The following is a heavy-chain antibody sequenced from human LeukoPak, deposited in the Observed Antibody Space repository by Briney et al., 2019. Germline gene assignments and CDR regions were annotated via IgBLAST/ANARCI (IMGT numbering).Heavy chain of an antibody. V-gene: IGHV3-21*01. CDR2: ISSSSSYI. CDR1: GFTFSSYS. CDR3: ARGVSKRGRSPVGDWFDP. D-gene: IGHD1-26*01. J-gene: IGHJ5*02. Sequence: GGSLRLSCAASGFTFSSYSMNWVRQAPGKGLEWVSSISSSSSYIYYADSVKGRFTISRDNSKNTLYLQMNSLRAEDTAVYYCARGVSKRGRSPVGDWFDPWGQGTLVIVSS.